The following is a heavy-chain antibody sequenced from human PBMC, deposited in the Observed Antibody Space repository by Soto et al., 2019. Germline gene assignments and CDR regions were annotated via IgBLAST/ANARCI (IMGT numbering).Heavy chain of an antibody. V-gene: IGHV4-30-4*01. J-gene: IGHJ4*02. CDR3: ARVALEAGTI. Sequence: PSETLSLTCSVSGGSISSGDYYWSWIRQPPGKGLEWIGYIYYSGSAYYNPSLKSRLTISIDTSKNQFSLKLSSVTAADTAVHYCARVALEAGTIWGQGTLVPVSS. D-gene: IGHD6-13*01. CDR1: GGSISSGDYY. CDR2: IYYSGSA.